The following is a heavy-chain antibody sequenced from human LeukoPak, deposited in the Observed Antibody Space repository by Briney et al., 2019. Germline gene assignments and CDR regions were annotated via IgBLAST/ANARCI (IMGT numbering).Heavy chain of an antibody. CDR1: GGSFSGYY. CDR3: ARVGGRRDILTGYFPKSYFDY. J-gene: IGHJ4*02. D-gene: IGHD3-9*01. CDR2: INHSGST. V-gene: IGHV4-34*01. Sequence: KPSETLSLTCAVYGGSFSGYYWSWIRQPPGKGLEWIGEINHSGSTNYNPPLKSRVTISVDTSKNQFSLKLSSVTAADAAVYYCARVGGRRDILTGYFPKSYFDYWGQGTLVTVSS.